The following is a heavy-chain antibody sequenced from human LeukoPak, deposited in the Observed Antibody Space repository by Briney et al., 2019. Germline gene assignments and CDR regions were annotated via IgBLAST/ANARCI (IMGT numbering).Heavy chain of an antibody. D-gene: IGHD1-14*01. CDR1: GDSVSSSTDA. CDR2: TYYRSKWYN. J-gene: IGHJ4*02. Sequence: SQTLSLTFAISGDSVSSSTDAWNWIRQSPSRGLEWLGRTYYRSKWYNDYAVSVESRITINPDTSKNQFSLQLNSMTPEDTAVYYCARGANRVFDYWGQGTLVTVSS. V-gene: IGHV6-1*01. CDR3: ARGANRVFDY.